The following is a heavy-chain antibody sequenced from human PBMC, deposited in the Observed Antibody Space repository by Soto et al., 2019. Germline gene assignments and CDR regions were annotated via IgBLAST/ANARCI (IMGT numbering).Heavy chain of an antibody. CDR3: AKDLLMITFGGVIAHFDY. D-gene: IGHD3-16*02. J-gene: IGHJ4*02. Sequence: GGSLRLSCEVSGFTFSIYAMTWVRQAPGEGLEWVSSISGSGGTTYYADSVKGRFTISRDNSQNTLYLQMHSLRAEDTAAYYCAKDLLMITFGGVIAHFDYWGQGALVTVSS. CDR2: ISGSGGTT. V-gene: IGHV3-23*01. CDR1: GFTFSIYA.